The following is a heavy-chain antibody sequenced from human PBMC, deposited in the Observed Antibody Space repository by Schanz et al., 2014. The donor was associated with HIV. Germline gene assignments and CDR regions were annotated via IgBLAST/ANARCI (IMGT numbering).Heavy chain of an antibody. CDR3: ARVANWDYYGMDV. J-gene: IGHJ6*02. D-gene: IGHD3-16*01. Sequence: QVQLVESGGGVVQPGRSLRLSCAASGFTFRSYGMHWVRQAPGKGLEWGAVISYDGSNKYYADSVKGRFTISRDNSKNTLFLQMNSLRGEDTAVYYCARVANWDYYGMDVWGRGTTVTVS. CDR1: GFTFRSYG. V-gene: IGHV3-30*03. CDR2: ISYDGSNK.